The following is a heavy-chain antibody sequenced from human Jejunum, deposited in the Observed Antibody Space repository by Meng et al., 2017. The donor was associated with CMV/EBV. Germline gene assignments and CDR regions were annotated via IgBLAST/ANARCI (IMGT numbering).Heavy chain of an antibody. J-gene: IGHJ6*02. CDR2: IKEDGSVK. CDR1: TFSDYW. D-gene: IGHD3-9*01. CDR3: ARSRNALVPYYDIPSL. Sequence: TFSDYWMSWVRQAPGKGREWVANIKEDGSVKYYADSLKGRFTISRDNAKSSLYLQLNSLRAGDTAVYFCARSRNALVPYYDIPSLWGQGTTVTVSS. V-gene: IGHV3-7*01.